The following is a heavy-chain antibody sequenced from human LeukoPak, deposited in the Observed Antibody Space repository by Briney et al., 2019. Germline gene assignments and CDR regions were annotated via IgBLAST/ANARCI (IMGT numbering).Heavy chain of an antibody. D-gene: IGHD3-22*01. V-gene: IGHV4-59*01. J-gene: IGHJ2*01. CDR2: IYYSGST. CDR1: GGSISSYY. CDR3: ARVYRSGYYDSSGYYLDYWYFDL. Sequence: SETLSLTCTVSGGSISSYYWSWIRQPPGKGLEWIGYIYYSGSTNYNPSLKSRVTISVDTSKNQFSLKLSSVTAADTAVYYCARVYRSGYYDSSGYYLDYWYFDLWGRGTLVTVSS.